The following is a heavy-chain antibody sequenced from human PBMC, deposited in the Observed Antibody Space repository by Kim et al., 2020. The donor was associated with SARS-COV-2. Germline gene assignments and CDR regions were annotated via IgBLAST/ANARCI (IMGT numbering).Heavy chain of an antibody. CDR1: GYTLTELS. Sequence: ASVKVSCKVSGYTLTELSMHWVRQAPGKGLEWMGGFDPKDGETIYAQKFQGRVTMTEDTSTDTAYMELSSLRSEDTAVYYCATTSIIYSNYVSWFDPWGQGTLVTVSS. J-gene: IGHJ5*02. V-gene: IGHV1-24*01. D-gene: IGHD4-4*01. CDR3: ATTSIIYSNYVSWFDP. CDR2: FDPKDGET.